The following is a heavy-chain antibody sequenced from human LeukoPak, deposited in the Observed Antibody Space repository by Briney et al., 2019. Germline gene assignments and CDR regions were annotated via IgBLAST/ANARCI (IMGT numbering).Heavy chain of an antibody. CDR3: ARGGFGPWYFDY. D-gene: IGHD3/OR15-3a*01. CDR2: TADSGST. V-gene: IGHV4-59*01. CDR1: GDSMSEYS. Sequence: SRTPSLTCTVSGDSMSEYSWTGIRQPPGKGLEWIGYTADSGSTNYTPSLKSRVTISVDTSKNRFSLKLSSVTAADTAVYYCARGGFGPWYFDYWGQGTLVTVS. J-gene: IGHJ4*02.